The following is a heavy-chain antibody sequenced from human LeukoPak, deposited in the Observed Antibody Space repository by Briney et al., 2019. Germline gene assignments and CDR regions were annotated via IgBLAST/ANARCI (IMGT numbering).Heavy chain of an antibody. V-gene: IGHV4-30-4*01. Sequence: PSQTLSLTCTVSGDSISSGNSYWSWIRQPPGKGLEWIGSVYYSGYTYHNPSLKSRVTISVDTSKNQFSLKLSSVTAADTAVYYCAGEWSGYSEGYWFDPWGQGTLVTVSS. D-gene: IGHD3-3*01. J-gene: IGHJ5*02. CDR3: AGEWSGYSEGYWFDP. CDR1: GDSISSGNSY. CDR2: VYYSGYT.